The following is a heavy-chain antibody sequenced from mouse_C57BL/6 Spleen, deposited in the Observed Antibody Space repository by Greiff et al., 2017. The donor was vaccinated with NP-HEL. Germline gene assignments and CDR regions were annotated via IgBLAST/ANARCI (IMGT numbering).Heavy chain of an antibody. Sequence: EVHLVESGGDLVKPGGSLKLSCAASGFTFSSYGMSWVRQTPDKRLEWVATISSGGSYTYYPDSVKGRFTISRDNAKNTLYLQMSSLKSEDTAMYYCARGITTVVATGAMDYWGQGTSVTVSS. D-gene: IGHD1-1*01. CDR2: ISSGGSYT. CDR1: GFTFSSYG. CDR3: ARGITTVVATGAMDY. V-gene: IGHV5-6*01. J-gene: IGHJ4*01.